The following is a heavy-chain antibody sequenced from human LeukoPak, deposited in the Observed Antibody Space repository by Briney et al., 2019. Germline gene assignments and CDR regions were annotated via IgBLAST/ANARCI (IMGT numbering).Heavy chain of an antibody. V-gene: IGHV3-30*04. Sequence: GGSLRLSCAASGFTFSSYAMHWVRQAPGKGLEWVAVISYDGSNKYYADSVKGRFTISRDNSKNTLYLQMNSLRAEDTAVYYCASSRDSSSSHLSLWGQGTLVTVSS. D-gene: IGHD6-13*01. CDR3: ASSRDSSSSHLSL. J-gene: IGHJ4*02. CDR2: ISYDGSNK. CDR1: GFTFSSYA.